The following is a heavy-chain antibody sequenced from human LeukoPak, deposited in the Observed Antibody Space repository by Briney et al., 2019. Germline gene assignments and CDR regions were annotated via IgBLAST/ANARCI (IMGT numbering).Heavy chain of an antibody. CDR1: GFTFSSYN. V-gene: IGHV3-21*01. D-gene: IGHD1-7*01. CDR3: AGGRNMVDLELPPDDAFDI. J-gene: IGHJ3*02. CDR2: ISTSSTYI. Sequence: GGSLRPSCTASGFTFSSYNMNWVRQAPGKGLEWVSCISTSSTYIYYADSMTGRSTISRDNAKNSLYLQLNRLRAEDTAVYYCAGGRNMVDLELPPDDAFDIWGQGTMVTVSS.